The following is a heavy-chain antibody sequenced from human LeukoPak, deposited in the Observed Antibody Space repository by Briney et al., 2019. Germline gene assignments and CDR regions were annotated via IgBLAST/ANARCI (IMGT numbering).Heavy chain of an antibody. D-gene: IGHD1-26*01. Sequence: SETLSLTCAVYGGSFSGYYWSWIRQPPGKGLEWIGSIYHSGSTYYNPSLKSRVTISVDTSKNQFSLKLSSVTAADTAVYYCARAGGSSDYWGQGTLVTVSS. CDR2: IYHSGST. CDR3: ARAGGSSDY. J-gene: IGHJ4*02. V-gene: IGHV4-34*01. CDR1: GGSFSGYY.